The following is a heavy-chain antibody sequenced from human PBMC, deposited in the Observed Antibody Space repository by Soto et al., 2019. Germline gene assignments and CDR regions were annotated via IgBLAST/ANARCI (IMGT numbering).Heavy chain of an antibody. CDR2: INPNSGGT. CDR1: GYTFTSYY. J-gene: IGHJ6*02. Sequence: GASVKVSCKASGYTFTSYYMHWVRQAPGQGLEWMGWINPNSGGTNYAQKFQGWVTMTRDTSISTAYMELSRLRSDDTAVYYCARGLEPGNEYYYYYGMDVWGQGTTVTVSS. V-gene: IGHV1-2*04. D-gene: IGHD1-1*01. CDR3: ARGLEPGNEYYYYYGMDV.